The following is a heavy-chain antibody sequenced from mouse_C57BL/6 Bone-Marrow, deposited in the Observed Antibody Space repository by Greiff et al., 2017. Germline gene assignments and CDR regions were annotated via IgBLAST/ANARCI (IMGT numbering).Heavy chain of an antibody. J-gene: IGHJ1*03. V-gene: IGHV1-55*01. D-gene: IGHD2-12*01. CDR3: ARSGSNDGWYVDV. CDR1: GYTFTSYW. Sequence: QVQLQQPGAELVKPGASVKMSCKASGYTFTSYWITWVKQRPGQGLEWIGDIYPGSGSTNYNEKFKSKATLTVDTAASTAYMQLSSLTSEDSAVYYGARSGSNDGWYVDVWGTGTAVTVTS. CDR2: IYPGSGST.